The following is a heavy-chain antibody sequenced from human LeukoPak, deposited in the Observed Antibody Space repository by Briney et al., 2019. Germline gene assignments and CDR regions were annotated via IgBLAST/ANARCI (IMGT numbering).Heavy chain of an antibody. CDR3: ARVLGMVTSYFDY. Sequence: SETLSLTCTVPGGSLSSYNWSRIRHPPRKGLGWIGYIYYSGSTNYNPAHKSRVTISVDTSKNQFSLKLSSVTAADTAVYYCARVLGMVTSYFDYWGQGTLVTVSS. CDR2: IYYSGST. CDR1: GGSLSSYN. V-gene: IGHV4-59*01. D-gene: IGHD5-18*01. J-gene: IGHJ4*02.